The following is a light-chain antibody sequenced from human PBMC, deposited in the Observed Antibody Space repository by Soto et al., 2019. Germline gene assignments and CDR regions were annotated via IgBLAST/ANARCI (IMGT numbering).Light chain of an antibody. Sequence: EIVLTQSPGTLSLSPGERATLSCRASQSVTSSYLAWYQQKPGQAPRRLIYGASIRATGIPDRFSGSGSGTDFTLTISRLEPEDFAVYYCQQYGSSPRTFGQGTKVDI. J-gene: IGKJ1*01. CDR3: QQYGSSPRT. V-gene: IGKV3-20*01. CDR2: GAS. CDR1: QSVTSSY.